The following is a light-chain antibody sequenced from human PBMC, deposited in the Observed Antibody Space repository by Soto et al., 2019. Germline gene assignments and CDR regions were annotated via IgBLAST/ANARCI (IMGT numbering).Light chain of an antibody. Sequence: MSQSPASFCAFKAARVTITGMASQGISSYLAWYQQKPGKAPKRLIYAASNLQSGVPSRFSGSGSGTDFTLTISSLQPEDFAPYFCIQHNYYPPPFGQGTKVDIK. J-gene: IGKJ2*01. V-gene: IGKV1-8*01. CDR1: QGISSY. CDR3: IQHNYYPPP. CDR2: AAS.